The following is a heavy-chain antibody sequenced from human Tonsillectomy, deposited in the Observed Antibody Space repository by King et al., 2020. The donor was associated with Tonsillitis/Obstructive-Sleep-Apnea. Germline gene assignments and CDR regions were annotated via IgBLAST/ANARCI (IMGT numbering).Heavy chain of an antibody. CDR1: GGSISSYS. CDR3: ARGAIEYSSSFWFDP. V-gene: IGHV4-59*01. CDR2: IYYSGST. D-gene: IGHD6-6*01. J-gene: IGHJ5*02. Sequence: QLQESGPGLVKPSETLSLTCTVSGGSISSYSWSWIRQPPGKGLEWIGYIYYSGSTNPNPSLKSRVTISVDTSKNHFSLKLSSVPAADTAIYYCARGAIEYSSSFWFDPWGQGTLVTVPS.